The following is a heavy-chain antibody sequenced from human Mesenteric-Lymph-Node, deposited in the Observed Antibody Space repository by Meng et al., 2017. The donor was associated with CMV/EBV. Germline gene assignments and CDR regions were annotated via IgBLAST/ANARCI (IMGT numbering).Heavy chain of an antibody. D-gene: IGHD5-12*01. Sequence: CAVSGGSISSPNWCSWVRQPPGKGLQWIGEIYHSGSTNYNPSLKSRVTISVDTSKNQFSLKLSSVTAADTAVYYCARDNIVATAFDYWGQGTLVTVSS. V-gene: IGHV4-4*02. CDR1: GGSISSPNW. CDR2: IYHSGST. CDR3: ARDNIVATAFDY. J-gene: IGHJ4*02.